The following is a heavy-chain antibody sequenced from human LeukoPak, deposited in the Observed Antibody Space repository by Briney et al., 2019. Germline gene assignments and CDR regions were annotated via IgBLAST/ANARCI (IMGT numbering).Heavy chain of an antibody. Sequence: GGSLRLSCAASGFTFSSYDMHWVRQAPGKGLEWVAVISYDGSNKYYADSVKGRFTISRDNSKNTLYLQMNSLRAEDTAVYYCAKDRGYNSSWYFAFDIWGQGTMVTVSS. CDR2: ISYDGSNK. CDR3: AKDRGYNSSWYFAFDI. D-gene: IGHD6-13*01. V-gene: IGHV3-30*04. CDR1: GFTFSSYD. J-gene: IGHJ3*02.